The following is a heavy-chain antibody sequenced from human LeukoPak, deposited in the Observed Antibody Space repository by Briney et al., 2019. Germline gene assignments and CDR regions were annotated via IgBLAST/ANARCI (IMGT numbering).Heavy chain of an antibody. D-gene: IGHD3-10*01. V-gene: IGHV4-59*01. Sequence: SETLSLTCNVSGGFNSRYYWSWIRQPPGKGLEWIGYISDSGSTDYNPSLKSRVTISVDTSKNQFSLKLRSVTAADTAVYYCAGSETRAVRGVILVNWDSLWGQGTLVTVSS. CDR3: AGSETRAVRGVILVNWDSL. CDR1: GGFNSRYY. J-gene: IGHJ4*02. CDR2: ISDSGST.